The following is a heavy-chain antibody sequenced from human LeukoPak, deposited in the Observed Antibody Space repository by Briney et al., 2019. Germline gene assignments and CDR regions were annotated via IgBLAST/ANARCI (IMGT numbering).Heavy chain of an antibody. D-gene: IGHD3-16*01. CDR3: ARDMTAAYFDY. Sequence: SETLSLTCTVSGGSVSSYYWSWIRQPPGKGLEWIGYIYYSGSTNYNPSLKSRVTISVDTSKNQFSLKLSSVTAADTAVYYCARDMTAAYFDYWGQGTLVTVSS. CDR1: GGSVSSYY. V-gene: IGHV4-59*02. CDR2: IYYSGST. J-gene: IGHJ4*02.